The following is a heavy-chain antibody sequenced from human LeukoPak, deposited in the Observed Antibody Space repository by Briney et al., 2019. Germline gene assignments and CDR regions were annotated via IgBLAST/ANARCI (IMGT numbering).Heavy chain of an antibody. D-gene: IGHD3-10*02. CDR1: GFTFSSYE. CDR3: AELGITMIGGV. V-gene: IGHV3-48*03. CDR2: ISSSGSTI. Sequence: GGSLGLSCAASGFTFSSYEMNWVRQAPGKGLEWVSYISSSGSTIYYADSVKGRFTISRDNAKNSLYLQMNSLRAEDTAVYYCAELGITMIGGVWGKGTTVTISS. J-gene: IGHJ6*04.